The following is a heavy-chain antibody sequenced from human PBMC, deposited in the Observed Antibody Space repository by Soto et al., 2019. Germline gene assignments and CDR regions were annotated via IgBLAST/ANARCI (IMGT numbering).Heavy chain of an antibody. V-gene: IGHV5-51*01. D-gene: IGHD2-8*02. CDR2: IYPGDSDS. Sequence: PGESLKISCQGSGYRFSSYWIAWVRQKPGKGRGWMGTIYPGDSDSTYSPSFQGQVTFSADKSTSTAYLQWSSLKASDTAIYYCAKVSGCTSAACYMGEWFDPWGQGTLVTVSS. CDR3: AKVSGCTSAACYMGEWFDP. CDR1: GYRFSSYW. J-gene: IGHJ5*02.